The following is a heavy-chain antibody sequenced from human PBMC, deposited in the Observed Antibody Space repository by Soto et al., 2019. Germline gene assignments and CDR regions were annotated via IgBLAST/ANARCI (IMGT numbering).Heavy chain of an antibody. J-gene: IGHJ4*02. CDR2: IIPILGIA. Sequence: SVKVSCKASGGTFSSYTISWVRQAPGQGLEWMGRIIPILGIANYAQKFQGRVTITADKSTSTAYMELSSLRSEDTAVYYCAREVVPAASPYFDYWGQGTLVTVSS. V-gene: IGHV1-69*04. CDR3: AREVVPAASPYFDY. CDR1: GGTFSSYT. D-gene: IGHD2-2*01.